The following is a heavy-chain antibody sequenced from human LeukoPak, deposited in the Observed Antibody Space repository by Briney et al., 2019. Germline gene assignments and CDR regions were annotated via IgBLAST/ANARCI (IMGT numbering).Heavy chain of an antibody. CDR1: GGSISSSSYY. V-gene: IGHV4-39*07. J-gene: IGHJ4*02. D-gene: IGHD4-17*01. CDR2: IYYSGST. Sequence: PSETLSLTCTVSGGSISSSSYYWGWIRQPPGKGLEWIGSIYYSGSTYYNPSLKSRVTISVDTSKNQFSLKLSSVTAADTAVYYCARDASHPGTYGDYVDYWGQGTLVTVSS. CDR3: ARDASHPGTYGDYVDY.